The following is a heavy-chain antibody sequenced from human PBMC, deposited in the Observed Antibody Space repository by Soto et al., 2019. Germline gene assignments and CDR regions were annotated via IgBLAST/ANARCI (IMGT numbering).Heavy chain of an antibody. Sequence: ASVKVSCKASGGTFSSYAISWVQQAPGQGLEWMGGIIPIFGTANYAQKFQGRVTITADESTSTAYMELSSLRSEDTAVYYCARSGGAGYYQHYYYSGMDVWGQGTTVTVSS. D-gene: IGHD3-9*01. V-gene: IGHV1-69*13. CDR2: IIPIFGTA. J-gene: IGHJ6*02. CDR1: GGTFSSYA. CDR3: ARSGGAGYYQHYYYSGMDV.